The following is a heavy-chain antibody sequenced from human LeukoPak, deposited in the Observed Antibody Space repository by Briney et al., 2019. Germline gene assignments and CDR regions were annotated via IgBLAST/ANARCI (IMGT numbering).Heavy chain of an antibody. D-gene: IGHD2-15*01. CDR2: ISAYNGNT. V-gene: IGHV1-18*01. CDR1: GYTFTSYG. CDR3: ARDHYCSGGSCYPTTVDY. J-gene: IGHJ4*02. Sequence: ASVKVSCKASGYTFTSYGISWVRQAPGQGLEWVGWISAYNGNTNYAQKLQGRVTMTTYTSTSTAYMELRSLRSDDTAVYYCARDHYCSGGSCYPTTVDYWGQGTLVTVSS.